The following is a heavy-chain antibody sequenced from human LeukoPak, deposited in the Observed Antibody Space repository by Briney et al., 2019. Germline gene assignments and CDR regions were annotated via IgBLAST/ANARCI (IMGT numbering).Heavy chain of an antibody. CDR3: AKVYPLGFHFDY. CDR2: IRYDGSNK. V-gene: IGHV3-30*02. D-gene: IGHD7-27*01. CDR1: GFTFSSYG. Sequence: GGSLRLSCAASGFTFSSYGMHWVRQAPGKGLEWVAFIRYDGSNKYYADSVKGRFTISRDNTKNTLYLQMNSLRAEDTAVYYCAKVYPLGFHFDYWGQGTLVTVSS. J-gene: IGHJ4*02.